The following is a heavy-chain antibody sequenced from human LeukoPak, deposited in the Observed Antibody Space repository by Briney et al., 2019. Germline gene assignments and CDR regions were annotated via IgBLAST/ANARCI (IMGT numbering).Heavy chain of an antibody. CDR3: AKVLVPLTYYVSSFDY. J-gene: IGHJ4*02. V-gene: IGHV3-23*01. Sequence: GGSLRLSCAASGFTFSSYAMSWVRQAPGKGLEWVSAISGSGGSTYYADSVKGRFTISRDNSKNTLYLQMNSLRAEDTAVYYCAKVLVPLTYYVSSFDYWGQGTLVTVSS. CDR2: ISGSGGST. CDR1: GFTFSSYA. D-gene: IGHD3-10*02.